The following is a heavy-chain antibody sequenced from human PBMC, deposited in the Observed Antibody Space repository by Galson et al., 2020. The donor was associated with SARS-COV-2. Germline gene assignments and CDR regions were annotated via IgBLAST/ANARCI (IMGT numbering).Heavy chain of an antibody. CDR3: ARERETYYYDSSGSPHYYYYYGMDV. J-gene: IGHJ6*02. V-gene: IGHV3-74*01. D-gene: IGHD3-22*01. Sequence: GESLKISCAASGFTFSSYWMHWVRQAPGKGLVWVSRINSDGSSTSYADSVKGRFTISRDNAKNTLYLQMNSLRAEDTAVYYCARERETYYYDSSGSPHYYYYYGMDVWGQGTTVTVSS. CDR1: GFTFSSYW. CDR2: INSDGSST.